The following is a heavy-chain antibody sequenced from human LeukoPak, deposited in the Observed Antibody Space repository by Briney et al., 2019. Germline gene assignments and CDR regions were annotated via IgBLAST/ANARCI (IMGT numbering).Heavy chain of an antibody. J-gene: IGHJ4*02. CDR3: AKGSGWFDY. CDR2: IYYSGST. V-gene: IGHV4-39*07. Sequence: SETLSLTCTVSGGSISSSSYYWGWIRQPPGKGLEWIGSIYYSGSTYYNPSLKSRVTISVDTSKNQFSLKLSSVTAADTAVYYCAKGSGWFDYWGQGTLVTVSS. CDR1: GGSISSSSYY. D-gene: IGHD6-19*01.